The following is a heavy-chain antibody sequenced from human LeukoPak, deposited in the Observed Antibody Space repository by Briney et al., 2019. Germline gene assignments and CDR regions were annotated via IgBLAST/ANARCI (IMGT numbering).Heavy chain of an antibody. J-gene: IGHJ3*02. CDR2: ISGSGGST. CDR1: GFTFSSYD. V-gene: IGHV3-23*01. D-gene: IGHD3-22*01. CDR3: VTYYYDSSGYYSVDDAFDI. Sequence: PGGSLRLSCAASGFTFSSYDMHWVRQATGKGLEWVSAISGSGGSTYYADSVKGRFTISRDNSKNTLYLQMNSLRAEDTAVYYCVTYYYDSSGYYSVDDAFDIWGQGTMVTVSS.